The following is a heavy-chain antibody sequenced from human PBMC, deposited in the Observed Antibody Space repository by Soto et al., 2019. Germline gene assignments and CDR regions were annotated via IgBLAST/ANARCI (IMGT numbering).Heavy chain of an antibody. V-gene: IGHV4-39*01. J-gene: IGHJ6*02. CDR3: AKQIAVAGPGGYYYGMDV. CDR2: IYYSGST. D-gene: IGHD6-19*01. CDR1: GGSISSSSYY. Sequence: SETLSLTCTVSGGSISSSSYYWGWIRQPPGKGLEWIGRIYYSGSTYYNPSHKSRVTISVDTSKNQFSLKLSSVTAADTVVYYYAKQIAVAGPGGYYYGMDVWGQGTMVTVSS.